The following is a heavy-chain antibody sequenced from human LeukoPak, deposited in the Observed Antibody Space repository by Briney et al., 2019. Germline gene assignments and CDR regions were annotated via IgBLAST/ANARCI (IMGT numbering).Heavy chain of an antibody. CDR1: GFTFSSYW. CDR2: INSDGSSI. J-gene: IGHJ4*02. D-gene: IGHD7-27*01. V-gene: IGHV3-74*01. Sequence: PGGSLRLSRAASGFTFSSYWMHWVRQAPGKGPVWVSRINSDGSSIDYADSVKGRFTISRDNAKNTLFLQMNSLRAEDTAVYYCVRDGRNWGWGQGTLVTVSS. CDR3: VRDGRNWG.